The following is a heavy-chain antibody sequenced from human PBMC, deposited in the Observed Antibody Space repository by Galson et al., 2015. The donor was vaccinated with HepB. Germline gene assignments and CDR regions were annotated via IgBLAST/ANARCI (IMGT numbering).Heavy chain of an antibody. CDR2: IFNSGST. CDR3: ARYYDFWSGRRLNYFDP. CDR1: GGSVSSGSYY. D-gene: IGHD3-3*01. J-gene: IGHJ5*02. V-gene: IGHV4-61*01. Sequence: SETLSLTCTVSGGSVSSGSYYWSWIRQPPGKGLEWIGYIFNSGSTNYNPSLKSRVTISVDTSKNQFSLKLSSVTAADTAVYYCARYYDFWSGRRLNYFDPWGQGTLVVVSS.